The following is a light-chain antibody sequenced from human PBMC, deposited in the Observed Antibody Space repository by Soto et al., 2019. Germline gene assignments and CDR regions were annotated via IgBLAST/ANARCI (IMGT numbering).Light chain of an antibody. J-gene: IGKJ4*01. CDR2: TAS. CDR1: QSIGSW. CDR3: QQANSFPLT. Sequence: DIQMTQSPSALSGSVGDRVIITCRASQSIGSWLAWYQQQPGKVPKLLIYTASTLQSGVPSRFSGSGSGAEFTLTISSLQPEDFATYYCQQANSFPLTFGGGTKVDIK. V-gene: IGKV1-12*01.